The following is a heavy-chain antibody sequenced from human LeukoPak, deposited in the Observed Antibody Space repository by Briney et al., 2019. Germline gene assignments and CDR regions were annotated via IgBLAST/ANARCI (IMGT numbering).Heavy chain of an antibody. CDR2: INHSGST. D-gene: IGHD5-18*01. J-gene: IGHJ4*02. CDR1: GGSFSGYY. V-gene: IGHV4-34*01. Sequence: SETLSLTCAVYGGSFSGYYWSWIRQPPGKGLEWIGEINHSGSTNYNPSLKSRVTISVDTSKNQFSLKLSSVTAADTAVYYCARGVQLWSNPYFDYWGQGTLVTVSS. CDR3: ARGVQLWSNPYFDY.